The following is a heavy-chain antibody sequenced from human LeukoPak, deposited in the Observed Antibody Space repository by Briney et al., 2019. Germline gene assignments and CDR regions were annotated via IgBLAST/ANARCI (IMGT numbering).Heavy chain of an antibody. V-gene: IGHV3-48*03. J-gene: IGHJ5*02. CDR2: ISSSGSTI. CDR1: GFTFSSYE. Sequence: PGGSLRLSCAASGFTFSSYEMNWVRQAPGKGLEWVSYISSSGSTIYYADSVKGRFTISRDNAKNSLYLQMNSLRAEDTAVYYCARVLSFFSLRGNWFDPWGQGTLVTVSS. CDR3: ARVLSFFSLRGNWFDP.